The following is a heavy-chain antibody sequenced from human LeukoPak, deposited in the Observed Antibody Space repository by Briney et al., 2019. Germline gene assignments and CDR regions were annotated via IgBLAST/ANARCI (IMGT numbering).Heavy chain of an antibody. CDR1: GFTFSNYA. CDR2: MSYDGSDK. J-gene: IGHJ4*02. Sequence: GGSLRLSCAASGFTFSNYAMHWVRQAPGKGLEWEAVMSYDGSDKYYADSVKGRFTISRDNSKNTLYLQMNSLRADDTAVYYCARDEVGAFIVVAGTLDYWGQGTLVTVSS. V-gene: IGHV3-30-3*01. D-gene: IGHD6-19*01. CDR3: ARDEVGAFIVVAGTLDY.